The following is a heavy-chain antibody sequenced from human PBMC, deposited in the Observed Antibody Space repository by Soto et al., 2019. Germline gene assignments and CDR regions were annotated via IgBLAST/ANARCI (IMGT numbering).Heavy chain of an antibody. CDR1: GFTFSYS. D-gene: IGHD2-15*01. V-gene: IGHV3-30*18. J-gene: IGHJ4*02. Sequence: VQLLESGGGLIQPGGSLRLSCAASGFTFSYSIHWLRQDPGKGLEGVAYISYDSSNKFYGDSVKGRFTISRDNSKNTQVLQMNSLRAEDTAVYYCAKLVIGYCSGNTSDDYWGQGTLVAVSS. CDR2: ISYDSSNK. CDR3: AKLVIGYCSGNTSDDY.